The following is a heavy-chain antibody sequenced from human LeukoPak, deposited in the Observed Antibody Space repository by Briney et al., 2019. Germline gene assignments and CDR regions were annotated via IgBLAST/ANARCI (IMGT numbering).Heavy chain of an antibody. CDR3: AREGSTDFWSAYSVYYFDY. Sequence: GGSLRLSCAASGFTFSSYSMSWVRQAPGKGLEWVSSISSSSSYIYYADSVKGRFTISRDNAKNSLYLQMNSLRAEDTAVYYCAREGSTDFWSAYSVYYFDYWGQGTLVTVSS. CDR1: GFTFSSYS. CDR2: ISSSSSYI. D-gene: IGHD3-3*01. V-gene: IGHV3-21*01. J-gene: IGHJ4*02.